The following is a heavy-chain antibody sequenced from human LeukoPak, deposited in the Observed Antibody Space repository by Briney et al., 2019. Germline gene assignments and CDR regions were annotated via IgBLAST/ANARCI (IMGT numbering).Heavy chain of an antibody. J-gene: IGHJ4*02. D-gene: IGHD3-22*01. CDR2: VWHDGSYK. Sequence: EGSLRLSCAASGFIFSTFGMHWVRQAPGKRLEWVAVVWHDGSYKYYEDSVKGRFTISRDNAKNTLYLQMNNVRVEDTAVYYCARVGDYENSGSQPFDYWGQGTLVTVSS. CDR1: GFIFSTFG. CDR3: ARVGDYENSGSQPFDY. V-gene: IGHV3-33*01.